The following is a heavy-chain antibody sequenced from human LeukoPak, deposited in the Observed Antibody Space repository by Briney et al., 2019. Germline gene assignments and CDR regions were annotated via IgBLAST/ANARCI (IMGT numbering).Heavy chain of an antibody. Sequence: GGSLRLSCAASGFTVSSNYLSWVRQAPGKGLEWVSVIHSGGSTYYADSVKGRFTISRDNSKNTLYLQMNSLRAEDTAVYYCARDRVDTAMVYYYYMDVWGKGTTVTVSS. CDR1: GFTVSSNY. CDR3: ARDRVDTAMVYYYYMDV. J-gene: IGHJ6*03. CDR2: IHSGGST. D-gene: IGHD5-18*01. V-gene: IGHV3-66*02.